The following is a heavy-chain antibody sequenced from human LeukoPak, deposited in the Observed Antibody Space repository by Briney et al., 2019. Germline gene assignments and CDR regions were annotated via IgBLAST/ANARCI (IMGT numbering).Heavy chain of an antibody. J-gene: IGHJ4*02. D-gene: IGHD6-6*01. V-gene: IGHV3-23*01. CDR1: GFTFSSYA. CDR3: ARGPEYSSSYPFDY. Sequence: GRSLRLSCAASGFTFSSYAMSWVRQAPGKGLEWVSAISGSGGSTYYADSVKGRFTISRDNSKNTLYLQMNSLRAEDTAVYYCARGPEYSSSYPFDYWGQGTLVTVSS. CDR2: ISGSGGST.